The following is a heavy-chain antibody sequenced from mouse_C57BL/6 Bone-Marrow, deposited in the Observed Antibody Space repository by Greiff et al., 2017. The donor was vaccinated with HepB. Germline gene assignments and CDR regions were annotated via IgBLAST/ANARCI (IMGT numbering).Heavy chain of an antibody. V-gene: IGHV5-6*01. J-gene: IGHJ4*01. CDR1: GFTFSSYG. CDR3: ALPYYYAMDY. Sequence: EVQGVESGGDLVKPGGSLKRSCAASGFTFSSYGMSWVRQTPDKRLEWVATISSGGSYTYYPDSVKGRFTISRDNAKNTLYLQMSSLKSEDTAMYYCALPYYYAMDYWGQGTSVTVSS. CDR2: ISSGGSYT.